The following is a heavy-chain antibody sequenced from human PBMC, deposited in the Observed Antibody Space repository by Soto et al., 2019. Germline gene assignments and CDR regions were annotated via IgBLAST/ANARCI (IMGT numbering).Heavy chain of an antibody. Sequence: SVKVSCKASGGTFSSYAISWVRQAPGQGLEWMGGIIPIFGTANYAQKFQGRVTITADESTSTAYMELSSLRSEDTAVYYCASEPVVVVPANVVGLAPWGQGTLVTGS. V-gene: IGHV1-69*13. J-gene: IGHJ5*02. CDR3: ASEPVVVVPANVVGLAP. D-gene: IGHD2-15*01. CDR1: GGTFSSYA. CDR2: IIPIFGTA.